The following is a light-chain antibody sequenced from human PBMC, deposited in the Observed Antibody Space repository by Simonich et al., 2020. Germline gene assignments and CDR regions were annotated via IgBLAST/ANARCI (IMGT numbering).Light chain of an antibody. Sequence: QSALTQPASVSGSPGQSITISCTGTSSDVGSYNLVSWYQQHPGKAPKLRIYEGSKRPAGVSNRFSGSKSGNTASLTISGLQAEDEADYYCCSYAGSSTFNWVFGGGTKLTVL. V-gene: IGLV2-23*03. CDR2: EGS. J-gene: IGLJ3*02. CDR3: CSYAGSSTFNWV. CDR1: SSDVGSYNL.